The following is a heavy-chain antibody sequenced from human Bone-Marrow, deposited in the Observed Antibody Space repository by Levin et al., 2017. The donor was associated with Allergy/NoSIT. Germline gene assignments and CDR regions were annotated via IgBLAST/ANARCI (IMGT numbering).Heavy chain of an antibody. D-gene: IGHD5-24*01. CDR3: AGRAVGGGYNFNNNGPEDR. J-gene: IGHJ5*02. Sequence: SQTLSLTCTVSGDSISSYYWSWIRQSPGKGLEWIGYISYTGSTNYNPSLKSRVTISADTSKNQFSLELTSVIAADTAVYYCAGRAVGGGYNFNNNGPEDRWGQGIRVTVAS. V-gene: IGHV4-59*01. CDR2: ISYTGST. CDR1: GDSISSYY.